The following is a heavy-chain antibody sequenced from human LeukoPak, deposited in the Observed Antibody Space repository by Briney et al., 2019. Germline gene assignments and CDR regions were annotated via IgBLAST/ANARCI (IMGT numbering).Heavy chain of an antibody. Sequence: PSETLSLTCTVSGGSISSYYWSWIRQPAGKGLEWIGRIYTSGSINYNPSLKSRVTMSVDTSKNQFSLKLSSVTAADTAVYYCARDTYYYGSGSFDPWGQGTLVTVSS. V-gene: IGHV4-4*07. J-gene: IGHJ5*02. CDR3: ARDTYYYGSGSFDP. CDR2: IYTSGSI. CDR1: GGSISSYY. D-gene: IGHD3-10*01.